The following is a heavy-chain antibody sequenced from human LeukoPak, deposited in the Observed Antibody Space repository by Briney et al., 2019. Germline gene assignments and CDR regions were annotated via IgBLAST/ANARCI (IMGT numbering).Heavy chain of an antibody. CDR2: INHSGRT. J-gene: IGHJ6*03. CDR3: ARGTLRFWTYMDV. CDR1: GGSFCGYY. D-gene: IGHD3-3*01. Sequence: SETLSLTCAVYGGSFCGYYWSWIRPPPGKGLEWIGEINHSGRTNYNPSLKSRVTISVDTAKNQFSLKLSSVTAADTAVYYCARGTLRFWTYMDVWGKGTTVTVSS. V-gene: IGHV4-34*01.